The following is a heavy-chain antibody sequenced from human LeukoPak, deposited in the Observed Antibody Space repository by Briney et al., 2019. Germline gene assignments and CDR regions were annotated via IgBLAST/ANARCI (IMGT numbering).Heavy chain of an antibody. D-gene: IGHD4-17*01. CDR1: GFTFSSYA. Sequence: GGSLRLSCAASGFTFSSYAMSWVRQAPGKGLEWVSIISGTGDNTYYADSVKGRFTISRDNSKNTLYLQMNSLRAEDTAVYYCAKDKITDYGDYYYYGMDVWGQGTTVTVSS. CDR2: ISGTGDNT. CDR3: AKDKITDYGDYYYYGMDV. V-gene: IGHV3-23*01. J-gene: IGHJ6*02.